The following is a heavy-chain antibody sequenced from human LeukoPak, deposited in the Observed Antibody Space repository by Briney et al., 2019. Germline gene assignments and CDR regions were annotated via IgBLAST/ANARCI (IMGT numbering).Heavy chain of an antibody. D-gene: IGHD5-12*01. CDR2: INPNSGGT. V-gene: IGHV1-2*04. Sequence: ASVTVSCKASGYTFTGYYMHWVRQAPGQGLEWMGWINPNSGGTNYAQKFQGWVTMTRDTSISTAYMELSRLRSDDTAVYYCARGYSGYVDAFDIWGQGTMVTVSS. CDR1: GYTFTGYY. J-gene: IGHJ3*02. CDR3: ARGYSGYVDAFDI.